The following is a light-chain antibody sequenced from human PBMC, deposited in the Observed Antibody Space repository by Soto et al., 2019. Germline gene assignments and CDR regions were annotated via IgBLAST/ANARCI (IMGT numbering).Light chain of an antibody. CDR1: RNVRSS. J-gene: IGKJ3*01. CDR2: GAS. CDR3: QQYNAWPPLIT. V-gene: IGKV3-15*01. Sequence: DIVMTQSPATLSLSPGERATLSCRASRNVRSSLAWFQQRPGQAPRLLIHGASTRATGVPARFSGSGSGTEFTLTISGLRSEDSATYYCQQYNAWPPLITFGPGTKVDLK.